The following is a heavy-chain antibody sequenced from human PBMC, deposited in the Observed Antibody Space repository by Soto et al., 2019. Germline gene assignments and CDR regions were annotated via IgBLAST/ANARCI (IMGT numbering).Heavy chain of an antibody. Sequence: XGSLRVSPAASRFTFNTATMNWVRQVPGKGLDWVASISGGGGSTYYADSVKGRFTISRDTSKNTLYLQMNSLSADDTALYYCAKGFIVLVNAIRPDDNFDFWGQGTMVTVSS. CDR2: ISGGGGST. J-gene: IGHJ3*01. CDR1: RFTFNTAT. D-gene: IGHD2-21*01. CDR3: AKGFIVLVNAIRPDDNFDF. V-gene: IGHV3-23*01.